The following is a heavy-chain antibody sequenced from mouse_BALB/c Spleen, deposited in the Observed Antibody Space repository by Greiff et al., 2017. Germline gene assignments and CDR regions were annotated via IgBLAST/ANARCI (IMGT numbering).Heavy chain of an antibody. CDR3: APYYYGSTHYAMDY. D-gene: IGHD1-1*01. Sequence: QVQLKQSGAELARPGASVKMSCKASGYTFTSYTMHWVKQRPGQGLEWIGYINPSSGYTNYNQKFKDKATLTADKSSSTAYMQLSSLTSEDSAVYYCAPYYYGSTHYAMDYWGQGTSVTVSS. CDR1: GYTFTSYT. J-gene: IGHJ4*01. CDR2: INPSSGYT. V-gene: IGHV1-4*01.